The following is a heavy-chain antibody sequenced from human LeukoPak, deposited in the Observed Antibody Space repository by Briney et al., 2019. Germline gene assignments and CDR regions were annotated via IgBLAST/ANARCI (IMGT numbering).Heavy chain of an antibody. D-gene: IGHD5-24*01. V-gene: IGHV3-48*01. CDR1: GFTFSDYS. CDR3: ARDYKYAFDN. Sequence: GGSLRLSCAASGFTFSDYSMNWVCQAPGKGLEWISYIGIDSGNTNYADSVKDRFTISGDKAKNSLYLQMNSLRVEDTAVYYCARDYKYAFDNWGQGTLVTVSS. CDR2: IGIDSGNT. J-gene: IGHJ4*02.